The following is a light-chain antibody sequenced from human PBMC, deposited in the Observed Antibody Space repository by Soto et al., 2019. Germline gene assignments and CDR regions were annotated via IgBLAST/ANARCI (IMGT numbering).Light chain of an antibody. CDR3: KQYQNLWK. V-gene: IGKV3-15*01. CDR1: QTIYSN. CDR2: HAS. J-gene: IGKJ1*01. Sequence: IGMTQSPATLCVYAVAVVTLSCRASQTIYSNVAWYQQRPGQSPRLLIYHASSRATGIPARFSGSGSGTEFTLTINSLQSEDFAVYYCKQYQNLWKCGKGTKVDIK.